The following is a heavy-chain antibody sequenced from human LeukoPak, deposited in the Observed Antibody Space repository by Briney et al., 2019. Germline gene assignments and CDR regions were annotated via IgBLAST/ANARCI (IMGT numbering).Heavy chain of an antibody. D-gene: IGHD3-3*01. J-gene: IGHJ4*02. CDR1: GFTVSSNY. CDR3: ARGFYDFWSGSQPFDY. V-gene: IGHV3-53*01. CDR2: IYSGGST. Sequence: PGVSLRLSCAASGFTVSSNYMSWVRQAPGKGLEWVSVIYSGGSTYYADSVKGRFTISRDNAKNSLYLQMNSLRAEDTAVYYCARGFYDFWSGSQPFDYWGQGTLVTVSS.